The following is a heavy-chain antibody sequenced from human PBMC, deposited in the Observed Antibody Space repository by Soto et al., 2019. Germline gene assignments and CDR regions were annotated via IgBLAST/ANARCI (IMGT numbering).Heavy chain of an antibody. CDR1: GGTFSSYA. Sequence: ASVKVSCKAAGGTFSSYAISWVRRAPGQGLEWMGGIIPIFGTANYAQKFQGRVTITADKSTSTAYMELSSLRSEDTAVYYCARELAYRRTTSCYTAWLDPWGQGTLATVYS. D-gene: IGHD2-2*01. CDR2: IIPIFGTA. J-gene: IGHJ5*02. CDR3: ARELAYRRTTSCYTAWLDP. V-gene: IGHV1-69*06.